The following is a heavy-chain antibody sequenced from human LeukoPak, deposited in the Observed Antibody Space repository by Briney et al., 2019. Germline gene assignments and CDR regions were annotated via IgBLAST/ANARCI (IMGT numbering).Heavy chain of an antibody. Sequence: PGGSLRLSCAASGFTFSSYAMHWVRQAPGKGLEWVAVISYDGSNKYYADSVKGRFTISRDNSKNTLYLQMNSLRAEDTAVYYCARDHRRGPGVLLWFGVDYWGQGTLVTVSS. D-gene: IGHD3-10*01. V-gene: IGHV3-30-3*01. CDR2: ISYDGSNK. J-gene: IGHJ4*02. CDR1: GFTFSSYA. CDR3: ARDHRRGPGVLLWFGVDY.